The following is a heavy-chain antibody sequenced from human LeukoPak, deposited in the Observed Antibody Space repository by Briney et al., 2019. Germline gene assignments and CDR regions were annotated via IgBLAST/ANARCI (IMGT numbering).Heavy chain of an antibody. CDR2: IKEDGSET. CDR3: ARVDGSSSCPDY. J-gene: IGHJ4*02. CDR1: GFTFSSYW. V-gene: IGHV3-7*01. D-gene: IGHD6-19*01. Sequence: PGGSLRLSCAASGFTFSSYWMSWVRQAPGKGLEWVDNIKEDGSETYYVDSVKGRFTISRDNAKNLLYLEMNSLRAEDAALYYCARVDGSSSCPDYWGQGTLVTVSS.